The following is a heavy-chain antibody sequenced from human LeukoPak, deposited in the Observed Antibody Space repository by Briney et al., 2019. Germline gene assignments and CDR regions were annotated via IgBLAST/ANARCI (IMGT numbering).Heavy chain of an antibody. V-gene: IGHV3-9*01. CDR1: GFTFDDYA. CDR3: ARVGVYYYDSSGYLNDY. D-gene: IGHD3-22*01. Sequence: SLRLSCAASGFTFDDYAMHWVRQAPGKGLEWVSGISWNSGSIGYADSVKGRFTISRDNAKNSLYLQMNSLRAEDTAVYYCARVGVYYYDSSGYLNDYWGQGTLVTVSS. J-gene: IGHJ4*02. CDR2: ISWNSGSI.